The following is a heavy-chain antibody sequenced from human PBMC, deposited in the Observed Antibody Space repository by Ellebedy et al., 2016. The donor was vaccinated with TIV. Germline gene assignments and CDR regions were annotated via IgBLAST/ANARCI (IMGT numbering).Heavy chain of an antibody. CDR1: GFNFNSYA. D-gene: IGHD2-15*01. CDR3: SRGGGCGGGTCYYPDF. CDR2: ISYHGSDK. V-gene: IGHV3-30*04. Sequence: PGGSLRLSCAASGFNFNSYALHWVRQAPGTGLEWVSLISYHGSDKYYADSVKGRFTIFRDNAKNSLYLQMNSLRAEDTAVYYCSRGGGCGGGTCYYPDFWGQGTLVTVSS. J-gene: IGHJ4*02.